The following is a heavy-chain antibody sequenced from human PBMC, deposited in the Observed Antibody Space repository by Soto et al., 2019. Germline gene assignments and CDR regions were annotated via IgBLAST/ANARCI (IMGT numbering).Heavy chain of an antibody. D-gene: IGHD3-16*02. CDR1: GGSFSGYY. J-gene: IGHJ4*02. Sequence: PSGTLALTCAVYGGSFSGYYWSWIRQPPGKGLEWIGEINHSGSTNYNPSLKSRVTISVDTSKNQFSLKLSSVTAADTAVYSCARETYYDYVWGSYPRALDYWGQGTLVTVSS. CDR2: INHSGST. CDR3: ARETYYDYVWGSYPRALDY. V-gene: IGHV4-34*01.